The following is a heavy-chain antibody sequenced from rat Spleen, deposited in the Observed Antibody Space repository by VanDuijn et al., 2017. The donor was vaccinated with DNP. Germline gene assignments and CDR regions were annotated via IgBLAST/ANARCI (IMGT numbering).Heavy chain of an antibody. CDR1: GFTFNNYF. Sequence: EVQLVESGGGLVQPGRSMKLSCAASGFTFNNYFMAWVRQAPTKGLEWVASITAGGGNTYYRDSVKGRFTLSRDNAKSTLYLQMDSLRSDETATYYCATGTLAYWGQGVMVTVSS. J-gene: IGHJ2*01. CDR2: ITAGGGNT. V-gene: IGHV5S11*01. CDR3: ATGTLAY.